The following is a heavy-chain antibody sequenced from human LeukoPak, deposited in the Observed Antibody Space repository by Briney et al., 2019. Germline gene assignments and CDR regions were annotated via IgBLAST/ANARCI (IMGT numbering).Heavy chain of an antibody. CDR3: ASLRYSASYYADY. CDR2: IYSGGGST. CDR1: GFTVSSKY. J-gene: IGHJ4*02. Sequence: GGSLRLSCAASGFTVSSKYMSWVRQAPGKGLEWVSVIYSGGGSTYYSESVKGRFTSSRDNSKNTLYLQMSSLRAEDTAMYYCASLRYSASYYADYWGQGTLVTVSS. D-gene: IGHD1-26*01. V-gene: IGHV3-66*01.